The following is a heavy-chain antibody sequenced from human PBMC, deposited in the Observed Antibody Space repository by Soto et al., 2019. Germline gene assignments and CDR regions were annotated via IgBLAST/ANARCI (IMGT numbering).Heavy chain of an antibody. CDR2: MYHSGST. D-gene: IGHD2-2*02. J-gene: IGHJ4*02. Sequence: QVQLRQSGPGLVKPSGTLSLTCAVSGGSISSTNWWSWVRQSPGKGLECIGDMYHSGSTNYNPSLRGRVTISVDKSNNQFSLKISSVTAADTAIYYGATLPPRIELTVLPIPTWGQGTLVTVSS. V-gene: IGHV4-4*02. CDR3: ATLPPRIELTVLPIPT. CDR1: GGSISSTNW.